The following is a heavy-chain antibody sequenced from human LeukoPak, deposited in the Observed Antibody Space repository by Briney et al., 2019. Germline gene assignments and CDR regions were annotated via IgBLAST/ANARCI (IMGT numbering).Heavy chain of an antibody. J-gene: IGHJ5*02. CDR1: GFTFSSYG. D-gene: IGHD5-24*01. V-gene: IGHV3-23*01. CDR2: ISGSGGST. Sequence: GGTLRLSCAASGFTFSSYGMSWVRQAPGKGLEWVSAISGSGGSTYYADSVKGRFTISRDNSKNTLYLQMNSLRAEDTAVYYCAREMATISFGPWGQGTLVTVSS. CDR3: AREMATISFGP.